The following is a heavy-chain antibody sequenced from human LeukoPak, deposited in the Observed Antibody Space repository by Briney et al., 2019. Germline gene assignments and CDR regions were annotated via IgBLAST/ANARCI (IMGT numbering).Heavy chain of an antibody. CDR2: ISGDGGST. D-gene: IGHD2-2*01. Sequence: GGSLRLSCAASGFTFYDYAMHWVRHAPGKGLEWVSLISGDGGSTYYADSVKGRFTISRDNSKNSLYLQMNSLRTEDTALYYCAKEDIVVVPAAYYYYGMDVWGQGTTVTVSS. V-gene: IGHV3-43*02. CDR3: AKEDIVVVPAAYYYYGMDV. CDR1: GFTFYDYA. J-gene: IGHJ6*02.